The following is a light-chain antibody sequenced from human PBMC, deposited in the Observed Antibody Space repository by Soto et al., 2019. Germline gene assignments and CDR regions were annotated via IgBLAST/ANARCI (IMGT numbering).Light chain of an antibody. CDR3: QQYDILPYT. CDR1: QDISNY. V-gene: IGKV1-33*01. CDR2: DAS. Sequence: DIQMTQSPSPLSASVGDRVTITCQASQDISNYLNWYQQKPGKAPKLLIFDASNLETGVPSRFSGSGSGTDFTFTISSLQPEDIATYYCQQYDILPYTFGQGTKLEIK. J-gene: IGKJ2*01.